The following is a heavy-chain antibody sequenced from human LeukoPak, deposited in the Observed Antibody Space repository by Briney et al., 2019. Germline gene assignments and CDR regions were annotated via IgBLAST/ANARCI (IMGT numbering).Heavy chain of an antibody. CDR1: GYTFSNFG. D-gene: IGHD2-2*01. Sequence: ASVKVSCKTSGYTFSNFGINWVRQAPGQGLEWMGWISVNNDNPNYGQKFQGRFAVTTDSSTTTAYMELRNLTFDDTAVYYCARDGTSTDDYWGQGTLVTVSS. J-gene: IGHJ4*02. V-gene: IGHV1-18*01. CDR3: ARDGTSTDDY. CDR2: ISVNNDNP.